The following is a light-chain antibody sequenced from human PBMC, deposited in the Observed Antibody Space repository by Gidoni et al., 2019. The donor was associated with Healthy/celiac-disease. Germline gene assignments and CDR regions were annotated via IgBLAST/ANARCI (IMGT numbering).Light chain of an antibody. J-gene: IGKJ3*01. Sequence: EIVLTQSPATLSLSPGERATLSCRASQSVSSYLAWYQQKPGQAPRLLIYDASNRATGIPARLSGSGSGTDFTLTISSLEPEDFAVYYCQQRSNSFXPXTKVDIK. V-gene: IGKV3-11*01. CDR2: DAS. CDR1: QSVSSY. CDR3: QQRSNS.